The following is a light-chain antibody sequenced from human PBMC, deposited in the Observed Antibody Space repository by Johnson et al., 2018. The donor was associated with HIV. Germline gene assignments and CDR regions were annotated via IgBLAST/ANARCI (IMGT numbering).Light chain of an antibody. J-gene: IGLJ1*01. V-gene: IGLV1-51*02. CDR1: SSNIENNY. CDR3: GTWDSSLNV. Sequence: QSVLTQPPSVSAAPGQKVTISCSGSSSNIENNYVSSYQQLPGTAPKLLIYENNKRPSGIPDRFSGSKSGTSATLRITGLQTGDEADYYCGTWDSSLNVFGTGTKVTVL. CDR2: ENN.